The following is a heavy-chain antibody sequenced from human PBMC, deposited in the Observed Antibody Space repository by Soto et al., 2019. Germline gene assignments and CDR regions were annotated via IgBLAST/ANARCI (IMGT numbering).Heavy chain of an antibody. CDR2: INHSGST. J-gene: IGHJ6*02. CDR1: GGSFSGYY. CDR3: ARAAYCSSTSCYRLVGGYYYYGMDV. D-gene: IGHD2-2*01. Sequence: QVQLQQWGAGLLKPSETLSLTCAVYGGSFSGYYWSWIRQPPGKGLEWIGEINHSGSTNYNPSLKGRVTISVDTSKNQFSLKLISVTAADTAVYYCARAAYCSSTSCYRLVGGYYYYGMDVWGQGTTVTVSS. V-gene: IGHV4-34*01.